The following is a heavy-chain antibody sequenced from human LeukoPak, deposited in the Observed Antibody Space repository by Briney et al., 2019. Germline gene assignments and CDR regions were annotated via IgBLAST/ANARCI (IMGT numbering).Heavy chain of an antibody. CDR2: IYHSGST. CDR3: ASSEWELSLVAFDI. J-gene: IGHJ3*02. V-gene: IGHV4-38-2*02. Sequence: SETLSLTCTVSGYSISSGYYWGWIRQPPGKGLEWIGSIYHSGSTYYNPSLKSRVTISVDTSKNQFSLKLSSVTAADTAVYYCASSEWELSLVAFDIWGQGTMVTVSS. CDR1: GYSISSGYY. D-gene: IGHD1-26*01.